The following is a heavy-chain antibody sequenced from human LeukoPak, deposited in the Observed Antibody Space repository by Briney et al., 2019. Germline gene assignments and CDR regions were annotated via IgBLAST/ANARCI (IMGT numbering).Heavy chain of an antibody. CDR2: FYYGEST. V-gene: IGHV4-39*01. CDR1: GGSISSSSFY. J-gene: IGHJ4*02. D-gene: IGHD2-15*01. Sequence: SETLSLTCTVAGGSISSSSFYWGWFRQPPGKGLEWVGSFYYGESTNYNPSLKSRVTISVDTAKNQFSLKLSSVTAADTAVYYCARNYIVVVVAAIKRPTYFDYWGQGTLVTVSS. CDR3: ARNYIVVVVAAIKRPTYFDY.